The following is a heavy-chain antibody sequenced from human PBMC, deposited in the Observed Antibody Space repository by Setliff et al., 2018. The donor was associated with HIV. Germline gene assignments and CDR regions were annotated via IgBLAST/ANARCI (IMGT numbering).Heavy chain of an antibody. Sequence: SETLSLTCTVSGGSITGYYWSWIRQPPGKGLEWIGWIYYSGNTRYNPSLKSRVTMSVDTSKNQLSLKLRSVTAADTAVYYCARDRLTYYFDYWGQGILVTVSS. J-gene: IGHJ4*02. D-gene: IGHD3-22*01. V-gene: IGHV4-59*12. CDR2: IYYSGNT. CDR3: ARDRLTYYFDY. CDR1: GGSITGYY.